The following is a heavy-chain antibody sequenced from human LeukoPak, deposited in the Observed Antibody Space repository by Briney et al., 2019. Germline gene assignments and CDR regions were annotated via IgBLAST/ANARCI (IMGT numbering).Heavy chain of an antibody. CDR2: ISYDGSNK. J-gene: IGHJ6*02. Sequence: GGSLRLSCAASGFTFSSYAMHWVRQAPGKGLEWVTVISYDGSNKYYADSVKGRFTISRDNSKNTLYLQMNSLRAEDTAVYFCARGGHCSTTSCSNYDGMDVWGRGTTLTVSS. V-gene: IGHV3-30-3*01. CDR1: GFTFSSYA. CDR3: ARGGHCSTTSCSNYDGMDV. D-gene: IGHD2-2*01.